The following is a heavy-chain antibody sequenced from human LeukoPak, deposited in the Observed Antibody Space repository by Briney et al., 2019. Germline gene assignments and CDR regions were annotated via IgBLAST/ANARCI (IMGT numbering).Heavy chain of an antibody. Sequence: SETLSLTCSASGASISRGTYHWSWIREAAGKGLEWIGRIYSSGAPSYNPSLQSRVTISGDTSKNQFALKLTSATAADTAVYYCAREDVDTGSDYWGQGILVTVSS. V-gene: IGHV4-61*02. CDR1: GASISRGTYH. J-gene: IGHJ4*02. D-gene: IGHD5-18*01. CDR2: IYSSGAP. CDR3: AREDVDTGSDY.